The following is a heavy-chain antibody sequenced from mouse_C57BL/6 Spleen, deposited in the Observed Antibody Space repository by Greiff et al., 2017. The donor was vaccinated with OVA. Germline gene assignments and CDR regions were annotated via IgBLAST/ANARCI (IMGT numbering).Heavy chain of an antibody. J-gene: IGHJ2*01. Sequence: EVKLVESGGDLVKPGGSLKLSCAASGFTFSSYGMSWVRQTPGKRLEWVATISSGGSYTYYPDSVKGRFTISRDNAKNTLYLQMSSLKSEDTAMYYCARHGGGNYFDYWGQGTTLTVSS. CDR3: ARHGGGNYFDY. CDR1: GFTFSSYG. V-gene: IGHV5-6*01. CDR2: ISSGGSYT.